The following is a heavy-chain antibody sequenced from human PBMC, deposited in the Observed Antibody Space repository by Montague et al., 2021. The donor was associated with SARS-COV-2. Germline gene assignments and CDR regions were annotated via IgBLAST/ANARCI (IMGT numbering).Heavy chain of an antibody. CDR3: AKGAAKTFYYNGMDV. J-gene: IGHJ6*02. CDR2: ISWNSGYI. D-gene: IGHD6-25*01. V-gene: IGHV3-9*01. CDR1: GFTFGDYA. Sequence: SLRLSFAASGFTFGDYALHWVRQAPGKGLEWVSAISWNSGYIDYASSVKGRFTISRDNDKNSLYLEMNSLSAEDTALYYCAKGAAKTFYYNGMDVWGQGTTVTVSS.